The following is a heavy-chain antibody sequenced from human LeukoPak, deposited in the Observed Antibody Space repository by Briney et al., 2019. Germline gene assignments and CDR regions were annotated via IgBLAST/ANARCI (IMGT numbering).Heavy chain of an antibody. D-gene: IGHD3-10*01. Sequence: ASVKVSCKASGYTFTGYYMHWVRQAPGQGLEWMGWINPNSGGTNYAQKFQGRVTMTRDTSISTAYMELSRLRSDDTAVYYCARVEGSGSYYMDVWGKGTTVTISS. CDR1: GYTFTGYY. CDR3: ARVEGSGSYYMDV. CDR2: INPNSGGT. J-gene: IGHJ6*03. V-gene: IGHV1-2*02.